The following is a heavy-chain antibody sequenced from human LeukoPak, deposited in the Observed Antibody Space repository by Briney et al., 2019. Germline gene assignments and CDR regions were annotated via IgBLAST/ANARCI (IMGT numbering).Heavy chain of an antibody. D-gene: IGHD1-26*01. CDR3: ARLPIHNGSYYGDY. V-gene: IGHV1-18*01. CDR2: ISAYNGNT. Sequence: GASVKVSCKASGYTFTSYGISWVRQAPGQGLEWMGWISAYNGNTNYAQKLQGRVTTTTDTSTSTAYMELRSLRSDDTAVYYCARLPIHNGSYYGDYWGQGTLVTVSS. CDR1: GYTFTSYG. J-gene: IGHJ4*02.